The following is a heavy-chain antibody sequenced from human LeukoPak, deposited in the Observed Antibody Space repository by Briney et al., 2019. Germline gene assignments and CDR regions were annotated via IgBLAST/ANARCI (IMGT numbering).Heavy chain of an antibody. CDR2: ISAYNGNT. CDR1: GYTFTSYG. J-gene: IGHJ4*02. V-gene: IGHV1-18*01. CDR3: ASRARYYASSGVFDY. D-gene: IGHD3-22*01. Sequence: VASVKVCCKASGYTFTSYGISWVRQAPGQGHEWMGWISAYNGNTNYTQKLEGRVTMTTDTSTSTAYMELRSQRSDDTAVYYCASRARYYASSGVFDYWGQGTLVTVSP.